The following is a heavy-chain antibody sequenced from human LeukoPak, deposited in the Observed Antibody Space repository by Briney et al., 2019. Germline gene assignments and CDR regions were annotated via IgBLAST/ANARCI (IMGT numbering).Heavy chain of an antibody. CDR1: GGSISSYY. CDR3: ARQGGHDYGDYVELYYFDY. CDR2: IYTSGNT. D-gene: IGHD4-17*01. Sequence: SETLSLTCTVSGGSISSYYWSWVRQPAGKGLEWIGRIYTSGNTNYNPSLKGRVTMSVDTSKNQFSLKLSSVTAADTAVYYCARQGGHDYGDYVELYYFDYWGQGTLVTVSS. V-gene: IGHV4-4*07. J-gene: IGHJ4*02.